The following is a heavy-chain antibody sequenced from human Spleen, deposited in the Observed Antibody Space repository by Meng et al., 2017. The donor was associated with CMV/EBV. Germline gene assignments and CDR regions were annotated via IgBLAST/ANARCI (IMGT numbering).Heavy chain of an antibody. CDR1: GFTFSSYW. CDR3: ARSSSGWYWHYYYGMDV. D-gene: IGHD6-19*01. CDR2: INSDGSST. Sequence: GESLKISCAASGFTFSSYWMHWVRQAPGKGLVWVSRINSDGSSTSYADSVKGRFTISRDNAKNMLYLQMNSLRAEDTAVYYCARSSSGWYWHYYYGMDVWGQGTTVTVSS. J-gene: IGHJ6*02. V-gene: IGHV3-74*01.